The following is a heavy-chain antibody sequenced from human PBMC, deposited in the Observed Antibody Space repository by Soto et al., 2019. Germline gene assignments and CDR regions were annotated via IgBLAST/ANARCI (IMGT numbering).Heavy chain of an antibody. J-gene: IGHJ3*02. CDR3: AKDTCFQAYDYDSICYSGGAFDI. Sequence: PGGSLRLSCAASGFTFSSYGMHWVRQAPGKGLECVAVISYDGSNKYYADSAKGRFTISRDNSKNTLYLQMNSLRAEDTAVHHCAKDTCFQAYDYDSICYSGGAFDIWGQGTMVTVSS. D-gene: IGHD3-22*01. V-gene: IGHV3-30*18. CDR2: ISYDGSNK. CDR1: GFTFSSYG.